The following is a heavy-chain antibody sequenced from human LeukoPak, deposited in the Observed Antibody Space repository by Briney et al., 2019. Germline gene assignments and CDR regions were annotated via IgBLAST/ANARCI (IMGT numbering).Heavy chain of an antibody. CDR3: AKVASSGWSSLFDY. J-gene: IGHJ4*02. D-gene: IGHD6-19*01. Sequence: GGSLRLSCAASGFTFSSYGMHWVRQAPGKGLEWVAFIRYDGSNKYYADSVKGRFTISRDNSKNTLYLQMNSLRAEDTAVYYCAKVASSGWSSLFDYWGQGTLVTVSS. CDR2: IRYDGSNK. CDR1: GFTFSSYG. V-gene: IGHV3-30*02.